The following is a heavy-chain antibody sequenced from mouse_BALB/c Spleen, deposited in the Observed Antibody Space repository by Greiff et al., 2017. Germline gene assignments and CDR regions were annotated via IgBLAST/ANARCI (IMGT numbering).Heavy chain of an antibody. D-gene: IGHD4-1*01. Sequence: EVKLMESGGDLVKPGGSLKLSCAASGFTFSSYGMSWVRQTPDKRLEWVATISSGGSYTYYPDSVKGRFTISRDNAKNTLYLQMSSLKSEVTAMYYCAETGTGTYWGQGTLVTVSA. CDR2: ISSGGSYT. CDR1: GFTFSSYG. V-gene: IGHV5-6*01. J-gene: IGHJ3*01. CDR3: AETGTGTY.